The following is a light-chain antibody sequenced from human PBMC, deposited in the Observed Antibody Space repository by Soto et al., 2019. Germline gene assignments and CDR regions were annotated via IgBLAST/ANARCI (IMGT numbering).Light chain of an antibody. CDR2: NAS. J-gene: IGKJ1*01. CDR3: QQRSNWPRT. CDR1: QSVSSSY. Sequence: EIVLTQSPGTLSLSPGERATLSCRASQSVSSSYLAWYQQKPGQAPRLLIYNASSRATGIPDRFSGSGSGTDFTLTISSLEPEDLAVYYCQQRSNWPRTFGQGTKVDIK. V-gene: IGKV3D-20*02.